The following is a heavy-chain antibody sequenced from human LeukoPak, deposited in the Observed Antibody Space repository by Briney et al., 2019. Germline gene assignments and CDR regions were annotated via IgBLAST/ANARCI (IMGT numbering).Heavy chain of an antibody. CDR3: ARVGGYGSGSYLVY. Sequence: ASVKVSCKASGYTFTGYYIHWVRQAPGRGLERMGWINPRTGGTNYAQKFQGRVTMTRDTSISTAYMELSRLRSDDTAVYFCARVGGYGSGSYLVYWGQGTLVTVSS. J-gene: IGHJ4*02. CDR1: GYTFTGYY. V-gene: IGHV1-2*02. D-gene: IGHD3-10*01. CDR2: INPRTGGT.